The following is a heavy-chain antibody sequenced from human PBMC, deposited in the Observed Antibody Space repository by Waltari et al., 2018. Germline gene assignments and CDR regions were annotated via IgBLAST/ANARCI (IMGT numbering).Heavy chain of an antibody. CDR2: IHYSGTS. Sequence: QVQLQQSGPGLVKPSETLSLPCTVSGASVTSYYWSWIRQTPGKGLEWLGHIHYSGTSNYNPSVKSRVTFSVDTSKNQFYLNMTSVTAADTAVYYCARRSMTVTSFDFWGQGTLVTVSS. CDR3: ARRSMTVTSFDF. V-gene: IGHV4-59*02. J-gene: IGHJ4*02. D-gene: IGHD4-17*01. CDR1: GASVTSYY.